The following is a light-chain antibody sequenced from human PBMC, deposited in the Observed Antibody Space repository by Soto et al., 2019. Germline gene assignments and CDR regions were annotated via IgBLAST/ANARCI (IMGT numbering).Light chain of an antibody. CDR1: SSDVGGYNY. J-gene: IGLJ2*01. V-gene: IGLV2-14*01. Sequence: QSALTQPASVSGSPGQSITISCTGTSSDVGGYNYVSWYQQHPGKAPKLMIYDVSNRPSGVSNRFSGSKSGNTASLNISGLQAEDEAAYYCSSYTSSILFGGGTKLTVL. CDR3: SSYTSSIL. CDR2: DVS.